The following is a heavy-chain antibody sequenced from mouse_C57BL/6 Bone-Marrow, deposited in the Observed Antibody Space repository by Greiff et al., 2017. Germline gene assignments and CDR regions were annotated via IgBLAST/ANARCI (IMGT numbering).Heavy chain of an antibody. V-gene: IGHV5-17*01. CDR2: ISSGSSTI. D-gene: IGHD1-1*01. CDR1: GFTFSDYG. J-gene: IGHJ3*01. Sequence: EVKLMESGGGLVKPGGSLKLSCAASGFTFSDYGMHWVRQAPEKGLEWVAYISSGSSTIYYADTVKGRFTISRDNAKNTLFLQMTSLRSEDTAMYYCHHYYGSSYGFAYWGQGTLVTVSA. CDR3: HHYYGSSYGFAY.